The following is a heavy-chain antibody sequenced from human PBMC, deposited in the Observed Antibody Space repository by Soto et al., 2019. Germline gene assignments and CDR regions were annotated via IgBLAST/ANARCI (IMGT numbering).Heavy chain of an antibody. CDR1: GYSFTSPD. J-gene: IGHJ4*02. D-gene: IGHD1-26*01. CDR3: ARGVSAGVDY. V-gene: IGHV1-8*01. CDR2: MQPSTGRT. Sequence: GASVKVCCKASGYSFTSPDINWVRQTAGQGLEWMGWMQPSTGRTGYAQKFQGRVTMTRDTSINTAYMELTTLTSDDTAFYYCARGVSAGVDYWGQGTLVTVSS.